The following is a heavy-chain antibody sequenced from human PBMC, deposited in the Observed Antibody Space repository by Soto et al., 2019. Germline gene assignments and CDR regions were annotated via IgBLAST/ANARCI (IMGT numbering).Heavy chain of an antibody. CDR1: GFTFNNYA. D-gene: IGHD3-10*01. CDR3: AKGRGGSGSLTPRVDF. J-gene: IGHJ4*02. Sequence: EVQLLESGGGLVQPGGSLRLSCAASGFTFNNYAMTWVRQAPGKGLEWVPAISGGGDTTSYADSVKGRVTVARDGSKNTLYLQMSSLRAEDTALYYCAKGRGGSGSLTPRVDFWGQGTLVTVSS. CDR2: ISGGGDTT. V-gene: IGHV3-23*01.